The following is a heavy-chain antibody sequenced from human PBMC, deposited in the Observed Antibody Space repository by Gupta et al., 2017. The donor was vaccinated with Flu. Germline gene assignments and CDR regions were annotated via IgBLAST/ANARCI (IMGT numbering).Heavy chain of an antibody. D-gene: IGHD6-13*01. CDR3: ARGRIAAAGYFDY. CDR1: GGSFSGYY. Sequence: QVQLQQWGAGLLKPSKTLSLTCAVYGGSFSGYYWSWIRQPPGKGLEWIGEINHSGSTNYNPSLKSRVTISVDTSKNQFSLKLSSVTAADTAVYYCARGRIAAAGYFDYWGQGTLVTVSS. V-gene: IGHV4-34*01. J-gene: IGHJ4*02. CDR2: INHSGST.